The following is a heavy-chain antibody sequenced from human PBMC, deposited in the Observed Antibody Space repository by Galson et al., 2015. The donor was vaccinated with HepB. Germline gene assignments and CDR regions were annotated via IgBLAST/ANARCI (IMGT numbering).Heavy chain of an antibody. CDR2: IYTSGST. CDR3: ARGGAGETFFDFWTGYLAIDI. J-gene: IGHJ3*02. D-gene: IGHD3/OR15-3a*01. CDR1: GGSINSGSYY. V-gene: IGHV4-61*02. Sequence: LSLTCTVSGGSINSGSYYWNWIRQPAGKGLEWIGRIYTSGSTSYNPSLKSRVTMSVDTSKNQFSLKLTSVTAADTAVYYRARGGAGETFFDFWTGYLAIDIWGQGTMVTVSS.